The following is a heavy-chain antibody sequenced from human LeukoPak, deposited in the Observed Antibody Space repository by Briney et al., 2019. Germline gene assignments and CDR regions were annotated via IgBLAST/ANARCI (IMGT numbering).Heavy chain of an antibody. D-gene: IGHD2-2*01. CDR3: ARTVTVVVPAANWFDP. CDR1: GFTFSSYS. V-gene: IGHV3-21*01. CDR2: ISSSSSYI. J-gene: IGHJ5*02. Sequence: PGGPLRLSCAASGFTFSSYSMNWVRQAPGKGLEWVSSISSSSSYIYYADSVKGRFTISRDNAKNALYLQMNSLRAEDTAVYYCARTVTVVVPAANWFDPWGQGTLVTVSS.